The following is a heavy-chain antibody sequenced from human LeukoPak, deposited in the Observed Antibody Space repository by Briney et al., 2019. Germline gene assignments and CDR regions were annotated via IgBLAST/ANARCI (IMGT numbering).Heavy chain of an antibody. CDR1: GVSIRSSNSY. D-gene: IGHD3-22*01. CDR3: ARHPPSPYLGYDSSGYYYVGPPEY. V-gene: IGHV4-39*01. Sequence: PSETLSLTCTVSGVSIRSSNSYWGRIRQPPGKGLEWIGSIYYSGSTYYNPSLKSRVTISVDTSKNQFSLKLSSVTAADTAVYYCARHPPSPYLGYDSSGYYYVGPPEYWGQGTLVTVSS. CDR2: IYYSGST. J-gene: IGHJ4*02.